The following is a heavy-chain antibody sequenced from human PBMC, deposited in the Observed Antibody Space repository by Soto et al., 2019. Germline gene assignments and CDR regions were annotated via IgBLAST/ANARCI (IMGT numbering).Heavy chain of an antibody. CDR1: GGSISSGGYS. J-gene: IGHJ4*02. CDR3: AREKGSSFSFDY. V-gene: IGHV4-30-2*01. D-gene: IGHD6-13*01. Sequence: SETLSLTCAVSGGSISSGGYSWSCVRQPPGKGLEWIGYIYHSGSTYYNPSLKSRVTISVDRSKNQFSLKLSSVTAADTAVYYCAREKGSSFSFDYWGQGTLVTVSS. CDR2: IYHSGST.